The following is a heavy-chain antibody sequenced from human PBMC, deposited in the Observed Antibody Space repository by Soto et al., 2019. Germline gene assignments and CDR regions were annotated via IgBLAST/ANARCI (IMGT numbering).Heavy chain of an antibody. CDR3: ARGTRATQYYFYFYGMDV. J-gene: IGHJ6*02. V-gene: IGHV4-59*01. CDR1: GGSISSYY. D-gene: IGHD3-10*01. Sequence: SETLSLTCTVSGGSISSYYWSWIRQPPGKGLEWIGYISHSGTTSYNPSLKSRLTISLNTSKNQFSLKLRSVSAADTAIYYCARGTRATQYYFYFYGMDVWGQGTTVTVSS. CDR2: ISHSGTT.